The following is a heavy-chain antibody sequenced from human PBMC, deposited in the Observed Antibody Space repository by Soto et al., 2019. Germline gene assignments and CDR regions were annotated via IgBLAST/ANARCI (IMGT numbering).Heavy chain of an antibody. CDR3: ASLMGDGWLDS. D-gene: IGHD2-8*01. J-gene: IGHJ5*01. CDR2: TYYRSNWYY. V-gene: IGHV6-1*02. Sequence: QVPLQQSGPRLVKPSQPLSLNCAISGDSVSTNSATWDWIRQSPSRGLEWLGRTYYRSNWYYDYSVSVRGRITINPDTTNNQLSLQLISVTPDDTAVYYLASLMGDGWLDSWGRATLVTVSS. CDR1: GDSVSTNSAT.